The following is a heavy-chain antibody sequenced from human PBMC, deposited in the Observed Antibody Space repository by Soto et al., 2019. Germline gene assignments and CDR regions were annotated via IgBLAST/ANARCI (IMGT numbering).Heavy chain of an antibody. CDR2: INAANGNT. V-gene: IGHV1-3*01. Sequence: QVQLVQSGAEVKKPGASVKVSCKASGYSFTSYDIHWVRQAPGQGRECMGWINAANGNTRYSQKLQGRVTITRDTSATTAYMDLSSLTSEDTAVYYCARSGGLDDWGQGTLITVSS. CDR3: ARSGGLDD. D-gene: IGHD3-10*01. J-gene: IGHJ4*02. CDR1: GYSFTSYD.